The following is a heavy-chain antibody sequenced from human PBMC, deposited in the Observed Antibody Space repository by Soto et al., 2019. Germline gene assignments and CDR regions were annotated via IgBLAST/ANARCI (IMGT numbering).Heavy chain of an antibody. CDR1: GFTFSSYA. Sequence: QVQLVESGGGVVQPGRSLRLSCAASGFTFSSYAMHWVRQAPGKGLEWVAVISYDGSNKYYADSVKGRFTISRDNSKNTLYLQMNSLRAEDTAVYYCARDLLTIAVAGSYFDYWGQGTLVTVSS. V-gene: IGHV3-30-3*01. J-gene: IGHJ4*02. D-gene: IGHD6-19*01. CDR3: ARDLLTIAVAGSYFDY. CDR2: ISYDGSNK.